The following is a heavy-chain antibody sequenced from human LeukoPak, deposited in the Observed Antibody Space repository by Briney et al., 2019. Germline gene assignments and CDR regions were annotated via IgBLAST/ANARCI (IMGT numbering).Heavy chain of an antibody. Sequence: PSETLSLTCSVSGGSISNYYWSWIRQPPGKGLEYIGYIYYSGTTDYNPSLKSRVTISVDTSKNQFSLKLTSVTAADSAVYYCARLALGYCSGGTCPYYFGHWGQGTLVTVSS. D-gene: IGHD2-15*01. CDR3: ARLALGYCSGGTCPYYFGH. CDR1: GGSISNYY. CDR2: IYYSGTT. V-gene: IGHV4-59*01. J-gene: IGHJ4*02.